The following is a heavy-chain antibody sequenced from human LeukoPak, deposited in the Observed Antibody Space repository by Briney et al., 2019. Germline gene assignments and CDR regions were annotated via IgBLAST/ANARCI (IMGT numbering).Heavy chain of an antibody. CDR1: GYSFTSYW. CDR3: ARLGRYYDFWSGYYTGILLDY. J-gene: IGHJ4*02. V-gene: IGHV5-51*01. Sequence: GESLKISCKGSGYSFTSYWIGWVRQMPGKGLEWMGIIYPGDSDTRYSPSLQGQVTISADKSISTAYLQWSSLKASDTAMYYCARLGRYYDFWSGYYTGILLDYWGQGTLVTVSS. CDR2: IYPGDSDT. D-gene: IGHD3-3*01.